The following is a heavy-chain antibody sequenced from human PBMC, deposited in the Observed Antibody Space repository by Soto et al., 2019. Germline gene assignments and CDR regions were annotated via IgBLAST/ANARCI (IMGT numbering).Heavy chain of an antibody. D-gene: IGHD3-10*01. CDR1: DGYISSYY. J-gene: IGHJ4*02. Sequence: PSETLSLTCTFSDGYISSYYWSWIRQPPGKGLEWIGYIYYSGSTNYNPSLKSRVTISVYTSKNQFSLKLSSVAAADTAVYYCAREPGVGTYYDYWGEGTLVTLSS. CDR3: AREPGVGTYYDY. V-gene: IGHV4-59*01. CDR2: IYYSGST.